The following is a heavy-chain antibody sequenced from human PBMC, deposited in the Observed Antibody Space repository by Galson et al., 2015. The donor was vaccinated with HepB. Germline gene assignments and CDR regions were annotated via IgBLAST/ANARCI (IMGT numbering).Heavy chain of an antibody. Sequence: SLRLSCAASGFTFSSYAMSWVRQAPGKGLEWVSAISGSGGSTYYADSVKGRFTISRDNSKNTLYLQMNSLRAEDTAVYYCASFKRVASIAVAPDDAFDIWGQGTMVTVSS. CDR1: GFTFSSYA. J-gene: IGHJ3*02. D-gene: IGHD6-19*01. CDR3: ASFKRVASIAVAPDDAFDI. CDR2: ISGSGGST. V-gene: IGHV3-23*01.